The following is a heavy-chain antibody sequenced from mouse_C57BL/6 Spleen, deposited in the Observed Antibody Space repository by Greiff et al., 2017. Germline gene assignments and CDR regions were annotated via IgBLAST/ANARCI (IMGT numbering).Heavy chain of an antibody. CDR2: IDPSDSYT. V-gene: IGHV1-59*01. J-gene: IGHJ4*01. CDR3: ARIDYETMHY. Sequence: QVQLQQPGAELVRPGTSVKLSCKASGYTFTSYWMHWVKQRPGQGLEWIGVIDPSDSYTNYNQKFKGKATLTVDTSSSTANMQLSSLTSEDSAVYYCARIDYETMHYWGQATSVPVSS. CDR1: GYTFTSYW. D-gene: IGHD2-4*01.